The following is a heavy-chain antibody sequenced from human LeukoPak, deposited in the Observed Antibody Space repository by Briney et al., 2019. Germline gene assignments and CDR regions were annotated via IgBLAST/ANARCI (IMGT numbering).Heavy chain of an antibody. CDR2: INPSGDTT. CDR1: GYTFTNYY. CDR3: ARGGYSESFYNPRSYGMDV. D-gene: IGHD3-10*01. V-gene: IGHV1-46*01. J-gene: IGHJ6*02. Sequence: ASAKVSRKASGYTFTNYYLHWVRQAPGQGLAWMGIINPSGDTTRYVEKFQGRVTMTRDTSASTVYMELSSLRSEDTAVYYCARGGYSESFYNPRSYGMDVWGQGTTVIVSS.